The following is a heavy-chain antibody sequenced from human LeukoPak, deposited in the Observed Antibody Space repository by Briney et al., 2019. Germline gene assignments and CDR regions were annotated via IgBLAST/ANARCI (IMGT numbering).Heavy chain of an antibody. CDR1: GFTFSNYN. Sequence: AGGSLRLSCAASGFTFSNYNMNWVRQTPGKGLEWVSSISSSSNKKRYADSVKGRFTISRDNGNNSLYLQLNGLRAEDTAVYYCVRLRLRLRDRYYYYYGMDVWGQGTTVIVSS. D-gene: IGHD2-21*01. CDR2: ISSSSNKK. CDR3: VRLRLRLRDRYYYYYGMDV. J-gene: IGHJ6*02. V-gene: IGHV3-21*01.